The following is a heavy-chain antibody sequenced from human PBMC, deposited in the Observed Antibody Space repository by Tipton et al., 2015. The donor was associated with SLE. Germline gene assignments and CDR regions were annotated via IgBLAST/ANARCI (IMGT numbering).Heavy chain of an antibody. Sequence: SLRLSCAASGFTFSSYSMNWVRQAPGKGLEWVSSISSSSSYIYYADSVKGRFTISRDNSKNTLYLQMNSLRAEDTAVYYCARGDPIHYWGQGTLVTVSS. J-gene: IGHJ4*02. CDR2: ISSSSSYI. D-gene: IGHD2-21*02. CDR1: GFTFSSYS. CDR3: ARGDPIHY. V-gene: IGHV3-21*01.